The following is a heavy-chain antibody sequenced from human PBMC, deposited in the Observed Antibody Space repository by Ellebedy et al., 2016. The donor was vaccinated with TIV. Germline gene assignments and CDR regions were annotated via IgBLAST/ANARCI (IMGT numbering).Heavy chain of an antibody. CDR2: ISGSGGST. J-gene: IGHJ4*02. V-gene: IGHV3-23*01. Sequence: GESLKISXAASGFTFSSYAMSWVRQAPGKGLEWVSAISGSGGSTYYADSVKGRFTISRDNAKNSLYLQMNSLRAEDTAVYYCARDDDCSGGSCRFDYWGQGTLVTVSS. CDR3: ARDDDCSGGSCRFDY. D-gene: IGHD2-15*01. CDR1: GFTFSSYA.